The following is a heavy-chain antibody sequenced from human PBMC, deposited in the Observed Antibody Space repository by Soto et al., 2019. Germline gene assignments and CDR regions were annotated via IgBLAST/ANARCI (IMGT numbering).Heavy chain of an antibody. CDR3: ARGNATGQLDP. V-gene: IGHV1-3*01. D-gene: IGHD2-2*01. CDR2: INPDNGNT. CDR1: GYTFTRYT. Sequence: ASLKVSCKASGYTFTRYTMNWVLQAPGQRLEWMGWINPDNGNTKSSQKFQDRVIITRATSASTAYMDLSSLRSEDTAVYYCARGNATGQLDPWGQGTLVTVSS. J-gene: IGHJ5*02.